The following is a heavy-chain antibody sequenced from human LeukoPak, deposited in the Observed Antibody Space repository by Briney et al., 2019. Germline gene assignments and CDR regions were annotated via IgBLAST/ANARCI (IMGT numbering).Heavy chain of an antibody. CDR1: GFTFSGYS. Sequence: GGSLRLSCAASGFTFSGYSMNWVRQAPGKGLEWVSSVSSSSSYIYYADSVKGRFTISRDNAKNSLYLQMNSLRAEDTAVYYCARGVVRYFDYWGQGALVTVSS. CDR3: ARGVVRYFDY. J-gene: IGHJ4*02. D-gene: IGHD3-9*01. V-gene: IGHV3-21*01. CDR2: VSSSSSYI.